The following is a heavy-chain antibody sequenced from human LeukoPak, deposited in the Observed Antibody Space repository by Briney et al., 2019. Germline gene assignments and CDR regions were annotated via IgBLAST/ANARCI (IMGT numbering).Heavy chain of an antibody. J-gene: IGHJ4*02. D-gene: IGHD5-12*01. CDR2: IYPGDSDT. Sequence: GESLKLSCKGSGYSFTSYWIGWVRQMPGKGLEWMGIIYPGDSDTRYSPSFQGQVTISADKSISTAYLQWSSLKASDTAMYYCATLVRGYSGYVPHYFDYWGQGTLVTVSS. CDR1: GYSFTSYW. CDR3: ATLVRGYSGYVPHYFDY. V-gene: IGHV5-51*01.